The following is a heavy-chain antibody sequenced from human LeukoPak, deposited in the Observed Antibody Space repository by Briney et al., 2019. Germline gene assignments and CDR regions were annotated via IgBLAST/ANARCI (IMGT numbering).Heavy chain of an antibody. D-gene: IGHD3-16*02. CDR2: IKKAESEK. CDR1: GFTFNNYW. V-gene: IGHV3-7*04. Sequence: QAAGSLRLSCAASGFTFNNYWTSWVCQAPGKGLDWLAYIKKAESEKDYVDSVKGRFTISRDNAKDSLYLQMNSLRAEDTAVYYCARVHIGYTRYDAFDIWGQGTMVTVSS. J-gene: IGHJ3*02. CDR3: ARVHIGYTRYDAFDI.